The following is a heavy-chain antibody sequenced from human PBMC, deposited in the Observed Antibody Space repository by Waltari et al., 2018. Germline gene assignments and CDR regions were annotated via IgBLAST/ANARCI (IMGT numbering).Heavy chain of an antibody. CDR3: AREAKQQLLYYGMDV. V-gene: IGHV3-7*01. J-gene: IGHJ6*02. Sequence: EVQLVESGGGLVQPGGSLRLSCAASGFTFSSYWMSWVRQAPGKGLEWVANIKQDGSEKYYVDSVKGRFTISRDNAKNSLYLQVNSLRAEDTAVYYCAREAKQQLLYYGMDVWGQGTTVTVSS. D-gene: IGHD6-13*01. CDR2: IKQDGSEK. CDR1: GFTFSSYW.